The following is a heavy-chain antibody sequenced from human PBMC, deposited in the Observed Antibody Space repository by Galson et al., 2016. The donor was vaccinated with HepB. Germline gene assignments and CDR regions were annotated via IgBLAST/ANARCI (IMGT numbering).Heavy chain of an antibody. D-gene: IGHD3-22*01. Sequence: SVKVSCKGSGYDFSTFGITWVRQAPGQGLEWLGWIRLYSGDTNYAQRLQGRVTMTADTPARIAYLELRNLTSDDTAVYYCARGRGLYYYDASGYYYFDYWGPGTLVTVSS. J-gene: IGHJ4*02. CDR3: ARGRGLYYYDASGYYYFDY. CDR2: IRLYSGDT. CDR1: GYDFSTFG. V-gene: IGHV1-18*01.